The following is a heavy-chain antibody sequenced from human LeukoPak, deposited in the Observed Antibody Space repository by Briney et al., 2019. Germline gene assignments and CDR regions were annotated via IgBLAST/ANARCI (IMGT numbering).Heavy chain of an antibody. CDR3: ARRAGHCSGGSCYSLFYYYYYMDV. CDR2: INHSGST. D-gene: IGHD2-15*01. Sequence: SETLSLTCAVYGGSFSGYYWSWIRQPPGKGLKWIGEINHSGSTNYNPSLKSRVTISVDTSKNQFSLKLSSVTAADTAVYYCARRAGHCSGGSCYSLFYYYYYMDVWGKGTTVTVSS. V-gene: IGHV4-34*01. J-gene: IGHJ6*03. CDR1: GGSFSGYY.